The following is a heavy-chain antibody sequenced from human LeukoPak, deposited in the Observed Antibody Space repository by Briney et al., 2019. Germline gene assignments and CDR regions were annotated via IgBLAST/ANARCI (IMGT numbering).Heavy chain of an antibody. CDR2: INPSGGST. Sequence: ASVRVSCKASGYTFTSYYMHWVRQAPGQGLEWMGIINPSGGSTSYAQKFQGRVTMTRDTSTSTVYMELSSLRSEDTAVYYCARDLGQWLVRDGMDVWGQGTTVTVSS. CDR3: ARDLGQWLVRDGMDV. D-gene: IGHD6-19*01. V-gene: IGHV1-46*01. J-gene: IGHJ6*02. CDR1: GYTFTSYY.